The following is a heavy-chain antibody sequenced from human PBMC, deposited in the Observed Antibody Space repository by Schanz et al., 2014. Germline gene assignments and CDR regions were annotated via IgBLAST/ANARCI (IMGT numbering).Heavy chain of an antibody. CDR2: INGNGGIT. CDR3: AKDFFIGVARGVIISHDAIDI. CDR1: GFTFSKYG. Sequence: VQLVESGGGVVQPGRSLRLSCAASGFTFSKYGVHWVRQAPGKGLEWVSAINGNGGITYYADPVKGRFTISRDNSNNTVFLQMNSLRAEDTAVYYCAKDFFIGVARGVIISHDAIDIWGQGTKVTVSS. J-gene: IGHJ3*02. D-gene: IGHD3-10*01. V-gene: IGHV3-23*04.